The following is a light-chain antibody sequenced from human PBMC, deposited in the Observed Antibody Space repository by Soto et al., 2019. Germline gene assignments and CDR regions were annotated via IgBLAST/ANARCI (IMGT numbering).Light chain of an antibody. CDR3: CSYAGSTTWL. J-gene: IGLJ3*02. Sequence: QSALTQPASVSGSPGQSITISCTGTSSDVGSYNLGSWYQQYPGKAPKLIIYEGTKRPSGVSNRFSGSKSGNTASLTISGLQAEDAADYYYCSYAGSTTWLFGGGTKVTVL. CDR2: EGT. V-gene: IGLV2-23*01. CDR1: SSDVGSYNL.